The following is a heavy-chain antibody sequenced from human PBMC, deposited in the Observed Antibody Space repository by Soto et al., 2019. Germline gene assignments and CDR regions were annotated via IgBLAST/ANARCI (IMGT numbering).Heavy chain of an antibody. J-gene: IGHJ5*02. V-gene: IGHV4-31*03. CDR1: GDPITSGGFY. CDR2: IYYSGVT. D-gene: IGHD3-10*01. Sequence: QVQLQESGPGLVKPSETLSLTCTLSGDPITSGGFYWTWIRQHPAKGLEWIGYIYYSGVTYYNPSLKSRAHISVDTSKTQFSLNLSSVSAADTAMYFCARDLRGRRSGRFDPWGQGTLVTVSS. CDR3: ARDLRGRRSGRFDP.